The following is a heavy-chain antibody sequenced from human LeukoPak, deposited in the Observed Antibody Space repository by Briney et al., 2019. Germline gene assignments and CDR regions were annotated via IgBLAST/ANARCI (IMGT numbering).Heavy chain of an antibody. CDR1: GGSFSGYY. Sequence: SETLSLTCAVYGGSFSGYYWSWVRQPPGKGLEWIGEINHSGSTNYNPSLKSRVTISVDTSKNQFSLKLSSVTAADTAVYYCARGRKYCSSTSCYMAGVYYFDYWGQGTLVTVSS. J-gene: IGHJ4*02. CDR2: INHSGST. D-gene: IGHD2-2*01. V-gene: IGHV4-34*01. CDR3: ARGRKYCSSTSCYMAGVYYFDY.